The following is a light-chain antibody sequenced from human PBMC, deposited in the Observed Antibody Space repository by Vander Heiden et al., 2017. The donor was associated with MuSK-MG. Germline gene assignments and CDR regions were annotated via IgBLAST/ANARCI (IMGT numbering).Light chain of an antibody. J-gene: IGKJ3*01. CDR1: QSVFFSCNSLNY. V-gene: IGKV4-1*01. CDR2: WGS. Sequence: DIVITLSPDSLAVSLGERATINCKCSQSVFFSCNSLNYLGWFQQKPGHPPNLLMSWGSTRESGVPARLSGSGAGTEYTLTISSLQAEDVAVYYCQQYYTTPFTFGPGTKVAIK. CDR3: QQYYTTPFT.